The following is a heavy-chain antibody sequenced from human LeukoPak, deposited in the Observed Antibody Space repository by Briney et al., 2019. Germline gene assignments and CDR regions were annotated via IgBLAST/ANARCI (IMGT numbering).Heavy chain of an antibody. Sequence: SETLSLTCTVSGGSISSSSYYWGWIRQSPGKGLEWIGSIYYSGSTYYNPSLKSRVTISVDTSKNQFSLKLSSVTAADTAVYYCAIVNLGPRTGWYSSGWYNVQGYFDYWGQGTLVTDSS. CDR1: GGSISSSSYY. D-gene: IGHD6-19*01. CDR2: IYYSGST. CDR3: AIVNLGPRTGWYSSGWYNVQGYFDY. J-gene: IGHJ4*02. V-gene: IGHV4-39*01.